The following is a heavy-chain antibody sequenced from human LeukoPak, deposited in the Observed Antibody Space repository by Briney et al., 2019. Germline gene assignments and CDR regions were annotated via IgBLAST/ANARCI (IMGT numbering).Heavy chain of an antibody. V-gene: IGHV3-23*01. Sequence: GGSLRLSCAASGFTFSSYGMHWVRQAPGKGLEWVSAISGSGGSTYYADSVKGRFTISRDNSKNTLYLQMNSLRAEDTAVYYCAKDPFNYYDSSGYFYFDYWGQGTLVTVSS. D-gene: IGHD3-22*01. CDR1: GFTFSSYG. CDR2: ISGSGGST. J-gene: IGHJ4*02. CDR3: AKDPFNYYDSSGYFYFDY.